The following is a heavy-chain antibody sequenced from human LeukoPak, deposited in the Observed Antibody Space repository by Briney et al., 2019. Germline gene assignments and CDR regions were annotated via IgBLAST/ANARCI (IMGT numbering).Heavy chain of an antibody. Sequence: AGSLTLSCPASGFTFSSYWMTWVRQPPGKGRDWVANINQDGSDKYYVDSVKGRFTISRENAKNSLYLQMNSLRVEDTAVYYCARDRSLGCDHWGRGTLVTVSS. D-gene: IGHD1-26*01. J-gene: IGHJ4*02. CDR1: GFTFSSYW. V-gene: IGHV3-7*03. CDR2: INQDGSDK. CDR3: ARDRSLGCDH.